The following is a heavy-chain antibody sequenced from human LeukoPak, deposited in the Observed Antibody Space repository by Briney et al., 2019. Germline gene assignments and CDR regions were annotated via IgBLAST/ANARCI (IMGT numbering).Heavy chain of an antibody. Sequence: GGSLRLSCAASGFTFEDYSMHWVRHAPGKGLEWVSGISWNSGNIGYADSVKGRFTISRDNAKNSLYLQMNSLRAEDTAVYYCARSFSSGATAPDYWGQGTLVTVSS. V-gene: IGHV3-9*01. J-gene: IGHJ4*02. CDR2: ISWNSGNI. D-gene: IGHD1-26*01. CDR1: GFTFEDYS. CDR3: ARSFSSGATAPDY.